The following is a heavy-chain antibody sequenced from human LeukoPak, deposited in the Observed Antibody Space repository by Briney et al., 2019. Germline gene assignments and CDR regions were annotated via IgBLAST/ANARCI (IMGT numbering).Heavy chain of an antibody. Sequence: GGSLRLSCAASGFTFSSYWMSWVRQAPGKGLEWVANIKQDGSEKYYVDSVKGRFTISRDNAKKSLYLQMNSLRAEDTAVYYCARDWYDNSDAFDIWGQGTMVTVSS. J-gene: IGHJ3*02. V-gene: IGHV3-7*01. CDR1: GFTFSSYW. CDR2: IKQDGSEK. D-gene: IGHD3-9*01. CDR3: ARDWYDNSDAFDI.